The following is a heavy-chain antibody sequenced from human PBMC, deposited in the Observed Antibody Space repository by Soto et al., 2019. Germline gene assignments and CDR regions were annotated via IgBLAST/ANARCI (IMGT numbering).Heavy chain of an antibody. CDR2: ISDSCHST. D-gene: IGHD6-19*01. CDR3: ARVKAQILSSGWYGGDDI. V-gene: IGHV3-23*01. Sequence: EVQLLESGGGLVQPGGSLRLSCAASGFTFSTYSMTWVRQAPGKGLEWVSTISDSCHSTHYADSVRGRFAISREKSKNTLFLQMNSLRAEDTPVYYCARVKAQILSSGWYGGDDIWGQGTMVTVSS. J-gene: IGHJ3*02. CDR1: GFTFSTYS.